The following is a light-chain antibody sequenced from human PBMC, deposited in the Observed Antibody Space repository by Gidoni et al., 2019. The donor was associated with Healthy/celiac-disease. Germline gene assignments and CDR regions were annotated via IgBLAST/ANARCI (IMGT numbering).Light chain of an antibody. V-gene: IGKV3-20*01. CDR2: GAS. CDR1: QRVSSSY. Sequence: EIVLTQSPGPLSLSPGERATLSCRASQRVSSSYLAWYQQKPGQAPRLLIYGASSRATGIPDRFSGSGSGTDFTLTISRLEPEDFAGYYCQQYGSSPAWTFGQGTKVEIK. CDR3: QQYGSSPAWT. J-gene: IGKJ1*01.